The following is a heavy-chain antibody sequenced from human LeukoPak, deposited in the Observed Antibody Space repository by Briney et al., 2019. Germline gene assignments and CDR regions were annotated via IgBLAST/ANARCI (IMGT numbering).Heavy chain of an antibody. CDR2: TYYRSKWYN. Sequence: SQTLSLTCAISGDSVSSNSAAWNWIRQSPSRGLEWLGRTYYRSKWYNDYAVSVKSRITINPDTSKNQFSLQLNSVTPEDTAVYYCARVRRDARVRGVIFYYYYMDVWGKGTTVTISS. CDR1: GDSVSSNSAA. V-gene: IGHV6-1*01. J-gene: IGHJ6*03. CDR3: ARVRRDARVRGVIFYYYYMDV. D-gene: IGHD3-10*01.